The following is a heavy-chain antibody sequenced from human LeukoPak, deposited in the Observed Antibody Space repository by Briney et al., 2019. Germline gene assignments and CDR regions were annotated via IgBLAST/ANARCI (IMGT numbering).Heavy chain of an antibody. CDR3: AKDGGCYDSSGYYFY. Sequence: GGSLRLSCAASGFTFSSYAMSWVRQAPGKGLEWVSAISGSGGSTYYADSVKGRFTISRDNSKNTLYLQMNSLRAEDTAVYYCAKDGGCYDSSGYYFYWGQGTLVTVSS. V-gene: IGHV3-23*01. D-gene: IGHD3-22*01. CDR2: ISGSGGST. CDR1: GFTFSSYA. J-gene: IGHJ4*02.